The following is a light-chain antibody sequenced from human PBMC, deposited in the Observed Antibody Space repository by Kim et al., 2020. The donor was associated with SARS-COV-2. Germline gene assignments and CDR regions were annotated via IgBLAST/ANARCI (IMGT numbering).Light chain of an antibody. CDR3: AAWDDNLNGVG. Sequence: GQRFTIFCSGRYSNVGRNTVNWWPQLPGTAPKLLIFGYNQRPSGVPARFSASKSGTSASLAISGLQSEDEADYYCAAWDDNLNGVGFGGGTQLTVL. CDR2: GYN. J-gene: IGLJ2*01. V-gene: IGLV1-44*01. CDR1: YSNVGRNT.